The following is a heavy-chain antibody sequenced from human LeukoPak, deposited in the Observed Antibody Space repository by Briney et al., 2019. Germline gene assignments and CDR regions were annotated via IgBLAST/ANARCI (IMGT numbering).Heavy chain of an antibody. Sequence: PGGSLRLSCAPSGFTFNTYAMNWVRQSPGKGLEWVSSISGSGGSTYYADSVKGRFTISRDNSKNTLYLQMNSLRVEDTAVYYCAKDIHGSWSYGFDYWGQGTLVTVSS. D-gene: IGHD3-10*01. J-gene: IGHJ4*02. CDR3: AKDIHGSWSYGFDY. CDR1: GFTFNTYA. V-gene: IGHV3-23*01. CDR2: ISGSGGST.